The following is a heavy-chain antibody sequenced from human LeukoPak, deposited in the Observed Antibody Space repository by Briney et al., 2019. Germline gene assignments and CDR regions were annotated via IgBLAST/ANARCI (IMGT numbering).Heavy chain of an antibody. CDR2: INWNSGST. J-gene: IGHJ4*02. CDR3: ARVWDWGSGNYFDY. V-gene: IGHV3-20*04. CDR1: GFTFDDYG. Sequence: GGSLRLSCAASGFTFDDYGMSWVRQAPGKGLEWVSGINWNSGSTVYADSVKGRFTTSRDNAKNSLYLQMNSLRAEDTALYYCARVWDWGSGNYFDYWGQGTLVTVSS. D-gene: IGHD7-27*01.